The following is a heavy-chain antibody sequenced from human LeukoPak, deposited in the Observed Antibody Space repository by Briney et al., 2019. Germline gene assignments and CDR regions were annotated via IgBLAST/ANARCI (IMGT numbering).Heavy chain of an antibody. V-gene: IGHV3-15*01. CDR3: AVDTPVIDAQIDY. Sequence: PGGSLRLSCTASGFIFSHAWMNWVRQAPGKGLQWLGRIRSGGAREYAAPAQGRFTISRDDPRNTVYLEMNNLDTDDTAAYFCAVDTPVIDAQIDYWGQGTLVTVSS. CDR1: GFIFSHAW. J-gene: IGHJ4*02. D-gene: IGHD3-16*02. CDR2: IRSGGAR.